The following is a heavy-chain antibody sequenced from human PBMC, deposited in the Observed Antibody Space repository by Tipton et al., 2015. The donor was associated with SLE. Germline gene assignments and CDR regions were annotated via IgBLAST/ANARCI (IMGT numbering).Heavy chain of an antibody. V-gene: IGHV3-48*03. CDR2: ISSSGSTI. CDR3: ANQWLIGFAY. D-gene: IGHD6-19*01. Sequence: SLRLSCAASGFTFSSYEMNWVRQAPGKGLEWVSYISSSGSTIYYADSVKGRFTISRDNAKNSLYLQMNSLRSEDTAVYYCANQWLIGFAYWGQGTLVTVSS. J-gene: IGHJ4*02. CDR1: GFTFSSYE.